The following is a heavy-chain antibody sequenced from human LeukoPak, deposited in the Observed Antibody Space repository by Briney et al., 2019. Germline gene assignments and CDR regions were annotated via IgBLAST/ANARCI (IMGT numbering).Heavy chain of an antibody. CDR2: ISSSGNTV. J-gene: IGHJ4*02. CDR1: GFSFSDYY. CDR3: AKPGGIAARTYYFDY. D-gene: IGHD6-6*01. Sequence: GSLRLSCSASGFSFSDYYMAWIRQAPGKGPEWISSISSSGNTVYAADSVKGRFTISRVNAKNSLYLQMNSLRAEDTALYYCAKPGGIAARTYYFDYWGQGTLVTVSS. V-gene: IGHV3-11*01.